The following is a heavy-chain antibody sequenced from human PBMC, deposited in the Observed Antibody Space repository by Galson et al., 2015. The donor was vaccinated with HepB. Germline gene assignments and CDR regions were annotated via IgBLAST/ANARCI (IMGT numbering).Heavy chain of an antibody. D-gene: IGHD3-16*01. Sequence: SLRLSCAASGFTFSSYAMHWVRQDPGMGLEWVATISFDGRVKHFADSVKSRFTISRDNSKNTLYLQMTSLREEGTAVYYCARGSSLASDYWGQGTLVTVSS. J-gene: IGHJ4*02. CDR3: ARGSSLASDY. CDR2: ISFDGRVK. V-gene: IGHV3-30*04. CDR1: GFTFSSYA.